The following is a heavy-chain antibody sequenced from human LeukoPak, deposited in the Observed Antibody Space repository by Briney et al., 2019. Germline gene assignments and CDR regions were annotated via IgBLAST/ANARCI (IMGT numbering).Heavy chain of an antibody. CDR2: INTNTGNP. J-gene: IGHJ3*02. V-gene: IGHV7-4-1*02. CDR3: ARDLWVGELAYNDAFDI. Sequence: ASVKVSCKASGYTFTSYAMNWVRQAPGQGLEWMGWINTNTGNPTYAQGFTGRFVFSLDTSVSTAYLQISSLKAEDTAVYYCARDLWVGELAYNDAFDIWGQGTMVTVSS. CDR1: GYTFTSYA. D-gene: IGHD3-10*01.